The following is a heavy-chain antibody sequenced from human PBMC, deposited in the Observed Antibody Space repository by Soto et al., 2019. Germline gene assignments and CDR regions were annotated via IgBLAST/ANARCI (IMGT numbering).Heavy chain of an antibody. CDR1: VFTFSSYA. J-gene: IGHJ4*02. CDR2: ISGSGGST. CDR3: AKDRVLGWPYYFDY. D-gene: IGHD6-13*01. Sequence: PGWSLRLSCASSVFTFSSYAMSWVRQAPGKGLEWVSAISGSGGSTYYADSVKGRFTISRDNSKNTLYLQMNSLRAEDTAVYYCAKDRVLGWPYYFDYWGQGTLVTVSS. V-gene: IGHV3-23*01.